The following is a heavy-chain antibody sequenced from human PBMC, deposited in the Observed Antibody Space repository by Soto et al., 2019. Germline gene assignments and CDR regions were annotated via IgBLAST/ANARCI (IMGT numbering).Heavy chain of an antibody. D-gene: IGHD2-21*01. CDR3: AKVRVGIDVDFDY. J-gene: IGHJ4*02. V-gene: IGHV3-23*01. CDR1: GFTFSSCA. Sequence: EVQLLESGGGLVQPGGSLRLSSAASGFTFSSCAMSWVRQAPAKGLEWVSAIRDSDSGGTTYYADSVKGRFTISRDDSKNTLYLQMSSLRAEDTAMYYCAKVRVGIDVDFDYWGQGALVTVSS. CDR2: IRDSDSGGTT.